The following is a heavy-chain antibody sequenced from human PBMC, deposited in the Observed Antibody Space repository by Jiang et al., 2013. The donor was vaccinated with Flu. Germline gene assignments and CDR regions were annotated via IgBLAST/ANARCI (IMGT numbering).Heavy chain of an antibody. CDR3: ARIGGGYGTYYFDH. D-gene: IGHD5-12*01. J-gene: IGHJ4*02. CDR1: GDSISTSSYY. V-gene: IGHV4-39*01. Sequence: GPGLVKASETLSLTCTVSGDSISTSSYYWGWIRQPPGKGLERIGSIYYTGSTYYNPSLKSRVTMSVDTSSNQFSLKLFSVTAADTAVYFCARIGGGYGTYYFDHWGQGTLVTVSS. CDR2: IYYTGST.